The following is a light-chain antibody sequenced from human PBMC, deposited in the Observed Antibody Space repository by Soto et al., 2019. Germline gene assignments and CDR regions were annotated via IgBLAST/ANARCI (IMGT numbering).Light chain of an antibody. CDR1: QSVSSK. Sequence: EIVLPQSPGTLSVSPGERSTLSCRASQSVSSKLAWYQRKPGQTPRLLIYDASTRATGMPDRFSGSGSGTEFTLTISSLQPEDFAVYYCQQHNNWPPTFGQGTKVDVK. J-gene: IGKJ1*01. CDR2: DAS. CDR3: QQHNNWPPT. V-gene: IGKV3-15*01.